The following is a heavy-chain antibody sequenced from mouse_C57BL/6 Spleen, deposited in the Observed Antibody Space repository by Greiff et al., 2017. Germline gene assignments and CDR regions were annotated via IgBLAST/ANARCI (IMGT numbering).Heavy chain of an antibody. J-gene: IGHJ4*01. CDR1: GYSITSGYY. CDR3: ARNYDGYSGAMDY. V-gene: IGHV3-6*01. D-gene: IGHD2-3*01. Sequence: EVQLQQSGPGLVKPSQSLSLTCSVTGYSITSGYYWNWIRQFPGNKLEWMGYISYDGSNNYNPSLKNRISITRDTSKNQFFLKLNSVTTEDTATYYCARNYDGYSGAMDYWGQGTSVTVSS. CDR2: ISYDGSN.